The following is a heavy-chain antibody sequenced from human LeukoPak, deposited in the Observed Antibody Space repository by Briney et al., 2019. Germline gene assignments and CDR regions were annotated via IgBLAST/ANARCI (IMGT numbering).Heavy chain of an antibody. J-gene: IGHJ4*02. CDR1: GGSISSYY. CDR2: IYYSGST. V-gene: IGHV4-59*08. D-gene: IGHD6-19*01. Sequence: SETLSLTCTVSGGSISSYYWSWIRQPPGKGLERIGYIYYSGSTNYNPSLKSRVTISVDTSKNQFSLKLSSVTAADTAVYYCARVPFGYSSGWYYDYWGQGTLVTVSS. CDR3: ARVPFGYSSGWYYDY.